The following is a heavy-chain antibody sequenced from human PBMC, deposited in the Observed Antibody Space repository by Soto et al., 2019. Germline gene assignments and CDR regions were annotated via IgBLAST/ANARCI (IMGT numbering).Heavy chain of an antibody. D-gene: IGHD2-15*01. Sequence: EVQLVESGGRLVQPGKSLRLSCAASGFTFDDYAMHWVRQVPGKGLEWVSGISANGGSIRYGDSVKGRFTISRDNAKNSLFLQMNSLSAADTALYYCAKSGEPGVVAATSFDYWGQGTLVTVSS. CDR3: AKSGEPGVVAATSFDY. CDR2: ISANGGSI. J-gene: IGHJ4*02. V-gene: IGHV3-9*01. CDR1: GFTFDDYA.